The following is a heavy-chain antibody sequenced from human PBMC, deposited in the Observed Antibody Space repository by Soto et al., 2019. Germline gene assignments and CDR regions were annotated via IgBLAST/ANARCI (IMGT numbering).Heavy chain of an antibody. J-gene: IGHJ4*02. CDR3: AKIVVAVAGSIDY. CDR2: ISYDGSNK. Sequence: QVQLVESGGGVVQPGRSLRLSCAASGFTFSSYGMHWVRQAPGKGLEWVAVISYDGSNKYYADSVKGRFTISRDNSKNTLNLQMNGLRAEDTAVYYCAKIVVAVAGSIDYWGQGTLVTVSS. CDR1: GFTFSSYG. V-gene: IGHV3-30*18. D-gene: IGHD6-19*01.